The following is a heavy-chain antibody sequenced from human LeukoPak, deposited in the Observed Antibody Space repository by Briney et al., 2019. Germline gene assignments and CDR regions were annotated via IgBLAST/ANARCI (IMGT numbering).Heavy chain of an antibody. J-gene: IGHJ6*03. CDR1: GGSISSYY. CDR2: IYYSGNT. Sequence: PSETLSLTCTVSGGSISSYYWSWIRQPPGKGLEWIGYIYYSGNTNYNPSLKSRVTISVDTSKNQFSLKLSSVTAADTAVYYCARVPRSYYYCYYMDVWGKGTTVTVSS. CDR3: ARVPRSYYYCYYMDV. V-gene: IGHV4-59*01.